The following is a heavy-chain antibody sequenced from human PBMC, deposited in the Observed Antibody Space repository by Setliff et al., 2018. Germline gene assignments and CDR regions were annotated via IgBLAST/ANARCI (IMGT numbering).Heavy chain of an antibody. CDR2: ISGGDSNT. D-gene: IGHD1-7*01. Sequence: PSETLSLSCAASGFTFSSHWMHWVRQAPGKGLVWVARISGGDSNTNYADSVKDRFTISRDNSKNTLYLQMNSLRVEDTAMYYCAKPSWNYVADWFDPWGQGTLVTVSS. V-gene: IGHV3-74*01. CDR1: GFTFSSHW. J-gene: IGHJ5*02. CDR3: AKPSWNYVADWFDP.